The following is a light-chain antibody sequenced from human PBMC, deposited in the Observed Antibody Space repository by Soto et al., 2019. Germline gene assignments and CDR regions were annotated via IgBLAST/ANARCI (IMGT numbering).Light chain of an antibody. CDR3: GAWDDSLNGHVV. Sequence: QSVLTQPPSASGTPGQRVTISCSGSSSNIGTNSVNWYQQLPGTAPKVLIYNTTERPSGVPDRFSGSKSGTSASLAITRLQSEDEADYYCGAWDDSLNGHVVFGGGTKLTVL. CDR1: SSNIGTNS. CDR2: NTT. J-gene: IGLJ2*01. V-gene: IGLV1-44*01.